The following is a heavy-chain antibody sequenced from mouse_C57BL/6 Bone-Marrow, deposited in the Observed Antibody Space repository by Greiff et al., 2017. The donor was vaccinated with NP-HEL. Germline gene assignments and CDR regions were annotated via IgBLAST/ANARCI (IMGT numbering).Heavy chain of an antibody. V-gene: IGHV1-53*01. CDR3: ARRGYWYFDV. Sequence: QVQLQQPGTELVKPGASGYTFTSYWMHWVKPRPGQGLEWIGNINPSNGGTNYNEKFKSKAILTVDKSSSTAYMQLSSLTSEDSAVYYCARRGYWYFDVWGTGTTVTVSS. CDR1: GYTFTSYW. CDR2: INPSNGGT. J-gene: IGHJ1*03.